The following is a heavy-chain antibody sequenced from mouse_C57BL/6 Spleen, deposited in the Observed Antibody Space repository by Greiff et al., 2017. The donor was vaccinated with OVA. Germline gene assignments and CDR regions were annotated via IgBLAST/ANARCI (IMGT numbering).Heavy chain of an antibody. Sequence: EVKLQESGPGLVKPSQSLSLTCSVTGYSITSGYYWNWIRQFPGNKLEWLGYISYDGSNNYNTSLKNRISITRDTSKNQFFLKLNSVTTEDTATYYCARDLDYYGSSYAMDYWGQGTSVTVSS. V-gene: IGHV3-6*01. CDR1: GYSITSGYY. CDR2: ISYDGSN. D-gene: IGHD1-1*01. CDR3: ARDLDYYGSSYAMDY. J-gene: IGHJ4*01.